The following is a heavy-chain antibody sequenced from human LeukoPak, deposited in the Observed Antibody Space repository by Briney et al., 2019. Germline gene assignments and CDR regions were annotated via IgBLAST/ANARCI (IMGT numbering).Heavy chain of an antibody. Sequence: GGSLRLSCAASGFTFSRYSMNWVRQAPGRGLEWVSSVSSSSNYIYYVDSVKGRFTISRDNAKNSLYLQMNSLRAEDTAVYYCARFYGDYYGYFDYWGQGTLVSVSP. CDR1: GFTFSRYS. D-gene: IGHD4-17*01. J-gene: IGHJ4*02. CDR2: VSSSSNYI. CDR3: ARFYGDYYGYFDY. V-gene: IGHV3-21*01.